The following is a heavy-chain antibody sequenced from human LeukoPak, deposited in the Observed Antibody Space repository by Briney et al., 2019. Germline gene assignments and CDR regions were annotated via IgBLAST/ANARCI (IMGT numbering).Heavy chain of an antibody. Sequence: ASVKVSCKASGYTFTTYYLHWVRQAPGQGLEWMGIFNPSDGRATYTQKFQGRVTMTRDTSTSTVYVELSSLRSDDTALYYCAREGGCSSMSCYTFDYWGQGTLVTVSS. CDR3: AREGGCSSMSCYTFDY. D-gene: IGHD2-2*02. J-gene: IGHJ4*02. CDR2: FNPSDGRA. V-gene: IGHV1-46*01. CDR1: GYTFTTYY.